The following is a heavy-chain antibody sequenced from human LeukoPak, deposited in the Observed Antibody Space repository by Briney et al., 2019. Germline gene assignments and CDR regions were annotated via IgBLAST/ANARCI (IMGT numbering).Heavy chain of an antibody. V-gene: IGHV3-30*18. D-gene: IGHD1-26*01. CDR1: GFTFSSYG. CDR2: ISYDGSNK. J-gene: IGHJ4*02. CDR3: AKEGRRGGSYLEY. Sequence: GGSLRLSCAASGFTFSSYGMHWVRQAPGKGLEWVAVISYDGSNKYYADSVKGRFTISRDNSKNTLYLQMNSLRAEDTAVYYCAKEGRRGGSYLEYWGQGTLVTVSS.